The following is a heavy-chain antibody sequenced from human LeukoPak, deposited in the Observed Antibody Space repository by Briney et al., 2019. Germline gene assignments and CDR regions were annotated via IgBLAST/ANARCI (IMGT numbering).Heavy chain of an antibody. CDR1: GFTFSSYG. D-gene: IGHD3-3*01. Sequence: GGSLRLSCAASGFTFSSYGMHWVRQAPGKGLEWVAVISYDGSNKYYADSVKGRFTISRDNSKNTLYLQMNSLRAEDTAVYYCAKGQLRFLEWLESYYMDVWGKGTTVTVSS. V-gene: IGHV3-30*18. CDR2: ISYDGSNK. J-gene: IGHJ6*03. CDR3: AKGQLRFLEWLESYYMDV.